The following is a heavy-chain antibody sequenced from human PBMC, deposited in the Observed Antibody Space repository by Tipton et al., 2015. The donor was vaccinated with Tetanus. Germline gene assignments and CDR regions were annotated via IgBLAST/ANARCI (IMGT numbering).Heavy chain of an antibody. CDR2: LYADVDVA. D-gene: IGHD5-12*01. V-gene: IGHV3-23*03. CDR1: GFTLTNYA. J-gene: IGHJ5*02. CDR3: AKDSRHTGYDADL. Sequence: SLRLSCVASGFTLTNYAMSWVRQAPGKGLEWVLVLYADVDVAYYADSVRGRFIISRDKSENTLYLQMNSLRAEDTATYYCAKDSRHTGYDADLWGQGTLVAVSS.